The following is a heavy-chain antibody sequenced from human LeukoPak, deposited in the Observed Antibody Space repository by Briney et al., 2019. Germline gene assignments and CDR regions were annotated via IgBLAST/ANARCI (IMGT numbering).Heavy chain of an antibody. CDR1: GSTFSSYE. CDR2: ISISGSTI. J-gene: IGHJ6*02. V-gene: IGHV3-48*03. Sequence: GGSLRLSFAASGSTFSSYEMNWVGKAPGKGLDWGSYISISGSTIYSAGSVKGRFTISRDNAKNSLYLQMNSLRAEDTAVYYCARYICSGGSCYSTGYYYYGMDVWGQGTTVTVSS. CDR3: ARYICSGGSCYSTGYYYYGMDV. D-gene: IGHD2-15*01.